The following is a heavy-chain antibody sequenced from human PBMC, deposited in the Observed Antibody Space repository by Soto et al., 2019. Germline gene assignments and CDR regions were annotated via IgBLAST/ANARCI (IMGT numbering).Heavy chain of an antibody. CDR3: ARDMYSSSWYVPIDY. D-gene: IGHD6-13*01. CDR2: IWYDGSNK. CDR1: GFTFSSYG. V-gene: IGHV3-33*01. Sequence: QVQLVESGGGVVQPGRSLRLSCAASGFTFSSYGMHWVRQAPGKGLEWVAVIWYDGSNKYYADSVKGRFTISRDNSENTLYLQMNSLRAEDTAVYYCARDMYSSSWYVPIDYWGQGTLVTVSS. J-gene: IGHJ4*02.